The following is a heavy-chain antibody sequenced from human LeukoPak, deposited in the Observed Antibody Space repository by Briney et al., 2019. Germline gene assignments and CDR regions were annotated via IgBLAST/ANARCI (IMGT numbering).Heavy chain of an antibody. CDR3: ARAHSDFWSGYYSHYGMDV. D-gene: IGHD3-3*01. Sequence: GASVKVSCKASGYTFTGYYMHWVRQAPGQGLEWMGWINPNSGGTNYAQKFQGRVTMTRDTSISTAYMELSRLGSDDTAVYYCARAHSDFWSGYYSHYGMDVWGQGTTVTVSS. J-gene: IGHJ6*02. CDR1: GYTFTGYY. V-gene: IGHV1-2*02. CDR2: INPNSGGT.